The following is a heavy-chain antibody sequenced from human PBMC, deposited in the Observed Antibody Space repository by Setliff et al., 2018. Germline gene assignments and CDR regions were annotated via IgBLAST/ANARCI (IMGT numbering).Heavy chain of an antibody. CDR1: GFTFSSYW. Sequence: PGGSLRLSCAASGFTFSSYWMSWVRQAPGKGLEWVANIKQDGSEKYYVDSVKGRFTTSRDNAKNSLYLQMNSLRAEDTAVYYCARETPSTIFGVVTIFDYWGQGTLVTVSS. CDR2: IKQDGSEK. CDR3: ARETPSTIFGVVTIFDY. J-gene: IGHJ4*02. D-gene: IGHD3-3*01. V-gene: IGHV3-7*01.